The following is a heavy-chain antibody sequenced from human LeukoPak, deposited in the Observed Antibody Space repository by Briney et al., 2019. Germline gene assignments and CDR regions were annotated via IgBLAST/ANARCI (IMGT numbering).Heavy chain of an antibody. Sequence: GGSLRLSCAASAFSLSACNMNWVRQAPGKGLEWVSSISYTGTYIYYADSVKGRFTISRDNAQNSLYLQMNSLRAEDTAIYYCVRDRGTYRPIDYWGQGTLVTVSS. CDR3: VRDRGTYRPIDY. J-gene: IGHJ4*02. D-gene: IGHD1-26*01. V-gene: IGHV3-21*04. CDR1: AFSLSACN. CDR2: ISYTGTYI.